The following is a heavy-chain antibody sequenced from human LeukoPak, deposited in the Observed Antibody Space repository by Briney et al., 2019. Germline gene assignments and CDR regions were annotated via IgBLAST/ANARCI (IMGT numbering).Heavy chain of an antibody. CDR2: ITIGGGGT. CDR1: GFTFSTYA. D-gene: IGHD6-19*01. CDR3: AKGDSAWFHFDF. Sequence: PGGSLRLSCAASGFTFSTYAMSWVRQAPGRGLEWVSGITIGGGGTYYADSVKGRFAISRDNSQNTLFLQMNSLRAEDTAVYYCAKGDSAWFHFDFWGQGALVTASS. V-gene: IGHV3-23*01. J-gene: IGHJ4*02.